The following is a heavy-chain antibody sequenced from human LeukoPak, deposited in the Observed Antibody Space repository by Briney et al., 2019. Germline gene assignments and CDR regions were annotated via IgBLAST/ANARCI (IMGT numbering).Heavy chain of an antibody. CDR2: IYYSGST. CDR3: ARGKWLGSLFDY. D-gene: IGHD6-19*01. J-gene: IGHJ4*02. CDR1: GGSISSYY. Sequence: SETLSLTCTVSGGSISSYYWSWIRQPPGKVLELIGYIYYSGSTNYNPSLTSRVTISVDTSKNKFSLKLSSVTAADTAVYYCARGKWLGSLFDYGGQGTLVTVSS. V-gene: IGHV4-59*01.